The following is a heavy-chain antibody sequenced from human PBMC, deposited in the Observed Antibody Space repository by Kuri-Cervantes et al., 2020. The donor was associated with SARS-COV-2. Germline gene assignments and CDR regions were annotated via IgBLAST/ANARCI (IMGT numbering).Heavy chain of an antibody. Sequence: GSLRLSCAVSGGSISSSSYYWGWIGQPPGKELEWIGSIYYSGSTYYNPSHKSRVTISVDTSKNQFSLKLSSVTAADTAVYYCARPASPYGELFWSGPNFDAFDIWGQGTMVTVAS. D-gene: IGHD3-3*01. CDR1: GGSISSSSYY. CDR3: ARPASPYGELFWSGPNFDAFDI. CDR2: IYYSGST. J-gene: IGHJ3*02. V-gene: IGHV4-39*01.